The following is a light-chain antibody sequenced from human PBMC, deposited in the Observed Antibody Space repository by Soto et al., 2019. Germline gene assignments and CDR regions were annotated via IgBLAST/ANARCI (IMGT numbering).Light chain of an antibody. Sequence: QSALTQPASVSGSLGQSITISCTGTSSDVGGYNFVSWYQQHPGKAPKLMIYEVSNRPSGVSYRFSGAKSGNTASLTISGLQAEDEADYYCSSYTSSGTLVFGGGSQLTVL. CDR3: SSYTSSGTLV. CDR2: EVS. CDR1: SSDVGGYNF. V-gene: IGLV2-14*01. J-gene: IGLJ2*01.